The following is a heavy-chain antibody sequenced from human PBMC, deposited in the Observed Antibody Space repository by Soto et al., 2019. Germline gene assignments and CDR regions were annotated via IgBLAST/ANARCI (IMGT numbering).Heavy chain of an antibody. J-gene: IGHJ3*02. CDR2: IYSGGST. Sequence: GGSLRLSCAASGFTVSSNYMSWVRQAPGKGLEWVSVIYSGGSTYYADSVKGRFTISRDNSKNTLYLQMNSLRAEDTAVYYCARDKVPDAFDIWGQGTMVTVS. CDR1: GFTVSSNY. CDR3: ARDKVPDAFDI. V-gene: IGHV3-66*01.